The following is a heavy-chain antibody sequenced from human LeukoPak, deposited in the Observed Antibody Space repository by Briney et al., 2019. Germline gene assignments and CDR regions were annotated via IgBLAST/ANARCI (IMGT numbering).Heavy chain of an antibody. Sequence: PGGSLSLLCAASGFTFSIYSMHWARQAPGEGRECVSAISSNGGSTYYADSVKGRFTISRDNSKNTLYLQMGSLRAEDMAVYYCAREGTQAAALDYWGQGTLVTVSS. CDR3: AREGTQAAALDY. CDR2: ISSNGGST. V-gene: IGHV3-64*02. CDR1: GFTFSIYS. J-gene: IGHJ4*02. D-gene: IGHD6-13*01.